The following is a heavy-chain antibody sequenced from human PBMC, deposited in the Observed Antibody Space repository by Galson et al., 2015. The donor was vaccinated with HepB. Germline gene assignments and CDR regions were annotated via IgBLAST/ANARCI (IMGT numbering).Heavy chain of an antibody. J-gene: IGHJ4*02. Sequence: SLRLSCAASGFTFSSYGMHWVRQAPGKGLEWVAVISYDGSNKYYADSVKGRFTISRDNSKNTLYLQMNSLRAEDTAVYYCAKDHTTTESWTRNAEPPTTEFDYWGQGTLVTVSS. V-gene: IGHV3-30*18. CDR1: GFTFSSYG. D-gene: IGHD1-14*01. CDR3: AKDHTTTESWTRNAEPPTTEFDY. CDR2: ISYDGSNK.